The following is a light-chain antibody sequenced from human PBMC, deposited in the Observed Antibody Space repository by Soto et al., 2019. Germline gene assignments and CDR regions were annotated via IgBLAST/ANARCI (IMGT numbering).Light chain of an antibody. CDR1: QSVASNY. Sequence: DIVLTQSPGTLSLSPGERATLSCRASQSVASNYLAWYQQKPGQAPSLLIYGASSRATGIPDRFSGSGSGTVFTLTISRLEPEDFAVYYCQQYGSSPWTFGQGTKVEIK. CDR2: GAS. J-gene: IGKJ1*01. V-gene: IGKV3-20*01. CDR3: QQYGSSPWT.